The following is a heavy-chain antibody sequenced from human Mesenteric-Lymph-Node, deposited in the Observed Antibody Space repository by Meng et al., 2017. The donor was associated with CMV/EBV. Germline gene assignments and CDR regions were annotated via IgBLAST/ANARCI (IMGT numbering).Heavy chain of an antibody. V-gene: IGHV4-34*01. J-gene: IGHJ4*02. CDR1: VGSFSGSY. CDR3: AARGEGFDY. CDR2: INHSGST. Sequence: LSLPCAVFVGSFSGSYWSWIRQPPRRGLECIGEINHSGSTNYNPSLKGRVTISVDTSKNQFSLKLSSVTAADTAVYYCAARGEGFDYWGQGTLVTVSS. D-gene: IGHD3-10*01.